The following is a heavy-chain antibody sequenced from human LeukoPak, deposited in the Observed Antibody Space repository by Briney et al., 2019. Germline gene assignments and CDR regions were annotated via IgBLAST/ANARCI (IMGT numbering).Heavy chain of an antibody. Sequence: ASVKVSCKASGYTFTSYDINWVRQATGQGLEWIGWMSPNSGNTGYAQKFQGSVTMTRNTSISTAYMELSSLRSEDTAVYYCARTGSHYGMDVWGQGTTVTVS. D-gene: IGHD3-10*01. CDR1: GYTFTSYD. CDR2: MSPNSGNT. CDR3: ARTGSHYGMDV. J-gene: IGHJ6*02. V-gene: IGHV1-8*01.